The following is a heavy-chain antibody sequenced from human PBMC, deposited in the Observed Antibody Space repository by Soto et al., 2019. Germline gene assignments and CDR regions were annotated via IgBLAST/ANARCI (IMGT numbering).Heavy chain of an antibody. D-gene: IGHD3-10*01. CDR3: AREGYYSGSGTYSPPRYYGMDV. CDR2: ISDYNGNT. Sequence: QVQLVQSGAEVRKPGASVKVSCKASGYTFSNYGLSWVRQAPGQGLEWMGWISDYNGNTHYAQKFQARLIMTTDTSPRTTYVELRSLTSDDTAVYFCAREGYYSGSGTYSPPRYYGMDVGGQGTTVTVSS. J-gene: IGHJ6*02. CDR1: GYTFSNYG. V-gene: IGHV1-18*01.